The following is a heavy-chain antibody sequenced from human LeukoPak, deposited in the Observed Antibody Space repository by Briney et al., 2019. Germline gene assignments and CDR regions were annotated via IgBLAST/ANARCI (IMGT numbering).Heavy chain of an antibody. CDR1: GFTFSNYG. Sequence: GGSLRLSCAASGFTFSNYGMNWVRQAPGKGLEWVSHITGSSGNMYYADSVKGRLTISRDNSKNTLYLQMNSLRADDTAVYYCAKGNPSGGWYIGMDVWGQGTTVTVSS. D-gene: IGHD6-19*01. CDR2: ITGSSGNM. V-gene: IGHV3-23*01. CDR3: AKGNPSGGWYIGMDV. J-gene: IGHJ6*02.